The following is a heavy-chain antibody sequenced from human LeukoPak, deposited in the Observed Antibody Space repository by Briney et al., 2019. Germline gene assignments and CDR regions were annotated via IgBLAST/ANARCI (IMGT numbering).Heavy chain of an antibody. CDR3: ARGHRAYCGGDCYRAMWY. Sequence: PGGSLRLSCAASGFTFTDYYMSWVRQAPGKGLEWVANIKQDGSEKYYVDSVKGRFTISRDNAKNSLYLQMNSLRAEDTAVYYCARGHRAYCGGDCYRAMWYWGQGTLVTVSS. CDR1: GFTFTDYY. V-gene: IGHV3-7*01. CDR2: IKQDGSEK. J-gene: IGHJ4*02. D-gene: IGHD2-21*02.